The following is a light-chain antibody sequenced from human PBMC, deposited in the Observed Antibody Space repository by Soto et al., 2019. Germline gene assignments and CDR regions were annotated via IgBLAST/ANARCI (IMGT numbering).Light chain of an antibody. CDR1: QRVSSSY. Sequence: EIVLTQSPGTLSLSPGERATLSCRASQRVSSSYLAWYQQRPGQAPSLLIYGASNRATGIPDRFSGSGSGTDFTLTISRLEPEDIAVYYCQQYGSSPYTFGQGTKLEIE. V-gene: IGKV3-20*01. CDR2: GAS. J-gene: IGKJ2*01. CDR3: QQYGSSPYT.